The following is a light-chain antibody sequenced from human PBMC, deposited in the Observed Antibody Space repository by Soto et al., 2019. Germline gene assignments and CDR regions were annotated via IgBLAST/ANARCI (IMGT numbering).Light chain of an antibody. Sequence: QSVLTQPASLSGSPGQSIAISCTGTSSDVGSYNSVSWYQQYPGKAPKLMSHDVNNRPSGISDRFSGSKSGNTASLTISGLQAEDEADYYCSSFTTSTSYVFGTGTKVTVL. V-gene: IGLV2-14*03. J-gene: IGLJ1*01. CDR2: DVN. CDR1: SSDVGSYNS. CDR3: SSFTTSTSYV.